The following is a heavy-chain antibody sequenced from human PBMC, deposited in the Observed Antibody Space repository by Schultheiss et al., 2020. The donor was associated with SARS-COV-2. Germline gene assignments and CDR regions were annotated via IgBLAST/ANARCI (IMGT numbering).Heavy chain of an antibody. J-gene: IGHJ3*02. CDR3: ARDQGFRELSGAFDI. D-gene: IGHD3-10*01. Sequence: SETLSLTCTVSGGSISSGGYYWSWIRQHPGKGLEWIGYIYYSGSTYYNPSLKSRVTISVDTSKNQFSLKLSSVTAADTAVYYCARDQGFRELSGAFDIWGQGTMVTGSS. CDR1: GGSISSGGYY. V-gene: IGHV4-31*03. CDR2: IYYSGST.